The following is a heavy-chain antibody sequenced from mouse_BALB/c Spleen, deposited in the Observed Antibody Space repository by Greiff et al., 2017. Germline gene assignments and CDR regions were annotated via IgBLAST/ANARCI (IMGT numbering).Heavy chain of an antibody. Sequence: VQVVESGAELVKPGASVKLSCKASGYTFTSYYMYWVKQRPGQGLEWIGEINPSNGGTNFNEKFKSKATLTVDKSSSTAYMQLSSLTSEDSAVYYCTRALLYYYGSSPFAYWGQGTLVTVSA. CDR1: GYTFTSYY. J-gene: IGHJ3*01. CDR3: TRALLYYYGSSPFAY. V-gene: IGHV1S81*02. D-gene: IGHD1-1*01. CDR2: INPSNGGT.